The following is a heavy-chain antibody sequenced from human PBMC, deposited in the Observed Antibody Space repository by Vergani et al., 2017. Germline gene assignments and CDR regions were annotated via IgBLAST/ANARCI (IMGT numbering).Heavy chain of an antibody. Sequence: QLQLQESGPGLVKPSETLSLTCTVSGGSISSSSYYWGWIRHPPGKGLEWIGSIYYSGSTCYNPSLKIRVPFSVDTSKNQFSLKLSSVTAADTAVYYCARRTTMVRGVLEIARYYFDYWGQGTLVTVSS. CDR1: GGSISSSSYY. CDR3: ARRTTMVRGVLEIARYYFDY. V-gene: IGHV4-39*01. D-gene: IGHD3-10*01. J-gene: IGHJ4*02. CDR2: IYYSGST.